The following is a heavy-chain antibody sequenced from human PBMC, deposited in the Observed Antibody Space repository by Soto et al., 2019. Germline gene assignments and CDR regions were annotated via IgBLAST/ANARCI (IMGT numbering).Heavy chain of an antibody. D-gene: IGHD3-3*01. J-gene: IGHJ6*02. CDR3: ARDIRWDNDFWTGIYYAMDV. CDR2: IWHDGTTE. V-gene: IGHV3-33*01. Sequence: QGLLVESGGGLVQPGSSVRLSCVASGFTFRRYGMHWVRQAPGRGLEWVAVIWHDGTTENYADSVRGRFTISRDNSKSTLSLQMNSLRVEDTAVYYCARDIRWDNDFWTGIYYAMDVWGQGTTLSVSS. CDR1: GFTFRRYG.